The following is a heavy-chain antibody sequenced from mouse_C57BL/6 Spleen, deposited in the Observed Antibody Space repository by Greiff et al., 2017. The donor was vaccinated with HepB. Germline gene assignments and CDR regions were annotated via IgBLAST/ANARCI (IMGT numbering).Heavy chain of an antibody. CDR1: GYTFTSYW. J-gene: IGHJ4*01. CDR2: IYPGSGST. V-gene: IGHV1-55*01. CDR3: AREKITTVVPYAMDY. Sequence: VQLKQPGAELVKPGASVKMSCKASGYTFTSYWITWVKQRPGQGLEWIGDIYPGSGSTNYNEKFKSKATLTVDTSSSTAYMQLSSLTSEDSAVYYCAREKITTVVPYAMDYWGQGTSVTVSS. D-gene: IGHD1-1*01.